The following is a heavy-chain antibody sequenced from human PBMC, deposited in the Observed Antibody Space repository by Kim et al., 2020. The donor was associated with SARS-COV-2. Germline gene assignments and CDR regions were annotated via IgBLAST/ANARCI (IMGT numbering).Heavy chain of an antibody. D-gene: IGHD6-19*01. Sequence: SQTLSLTCAISGDSVSSNSAAWNWIRQSPSRGLEWLGRTYYRSKWYNDYAVSVKSRITINPDTSKNQFSLQLNSVTPEDTAVYYCAREGAVAGTMFYYYYYGMDVWGQGTTVTVSS. V-gene: IGHV6-1*01. CDR2: TYYRSKWYN. CDR1: GDSVSSNSAA. J-gene: IGHJ6*02. CDR3: AREGAVAGTMFYYYYYGMDV.